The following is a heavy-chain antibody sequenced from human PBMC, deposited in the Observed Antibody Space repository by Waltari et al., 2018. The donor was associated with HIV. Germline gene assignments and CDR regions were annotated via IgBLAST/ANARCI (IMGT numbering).Heavy chain of an antibody. CDR3: ACADRDQSGSYYIFDY. CDR1: GGTRRHS. J-gene: IGHJ4*02. V-gene: IGHV1-69*01. D-gene: IGHD1-26*01. Sequence: QVQLVQSGAEVKKPGSSVKVSCKATGGTRRHSFSWVRQAPGQGLEWLGGIIPILGTPNYAQKFQGRVTISADESATSVYLEMKTLRSDDTATYFCACADRDQSGSYYIFDYWGQGSLVTVSS. CDR2: IIPILGTP.